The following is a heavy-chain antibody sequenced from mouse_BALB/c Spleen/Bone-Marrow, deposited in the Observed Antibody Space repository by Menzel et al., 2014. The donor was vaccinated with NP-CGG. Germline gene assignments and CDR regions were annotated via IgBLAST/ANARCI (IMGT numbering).Heavy chain of an antibody. CDR2: IDPANGNT. CDR1: GFNIKDTY. J-gene: IGHJ4*01. CDR3: ARPIFL. Sequence: VQLQQSGAELVKPGASVKLSCTASGFNIKDTYMHWVKQRPEQGLEWIGRIDPANGNTKYDPKFQGKATITADTSSNTLCRLISSLTSEYTAVNYCARPIFLWGQGTSVTVSS. V-gene: IGHV14-3*02.